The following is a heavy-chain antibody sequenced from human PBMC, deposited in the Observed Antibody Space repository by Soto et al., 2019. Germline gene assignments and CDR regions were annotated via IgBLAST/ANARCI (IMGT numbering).Heavy chain of an antibody. CDR2: ISAYNGNT. D-gene: IGHD2-2*01. CDR3: ARGPCSSTSCYAIYYYYMDV. Sequence: GASVKVSCKASGYTFTSYGISWVRQAPGQGLEWMGWISAYNGNTNYAQKLQGRVTMTTDTSTSTAYMELRSLRSDDTAVYYCARGPCSSTSCYAIYYYYMDVWGKGTTVTVS. CDR1: GYTFTSYG. V-gene: IGHV1-18*01. J-gene: IGHJ6*03.